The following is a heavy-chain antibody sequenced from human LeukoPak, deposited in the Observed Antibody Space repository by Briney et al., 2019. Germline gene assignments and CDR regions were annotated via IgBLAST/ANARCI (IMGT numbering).Heavy chain of an antibody. CDR2: ISYDGSNK. CDR1: GFTFSSYA. CDR3: ARFRRVGFDY. V-gene: IGHV3-30-3*01. J-gene: IGHJ4*02. Sequence: PGRSLRLSCAASGFTFSSYAIHWVRQAPGKGLEWVAVISYDGSNKYYADSVKGRFTISRDNSKNTLYLQMNSLRAEDTAVYYCARFRRVGFDYWGQGTLVTVSS. D-gene: IGHD3-16*01.